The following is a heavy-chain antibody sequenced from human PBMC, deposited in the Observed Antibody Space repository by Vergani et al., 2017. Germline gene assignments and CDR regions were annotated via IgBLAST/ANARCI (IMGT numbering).Heavy chain of an antibody. D-gene: IGHD5-12*01. CDR3: TKGSRGYTGYFFDY. CDR2: VSGSSATP. CDR1: VFSFPGYA. Sequence: EVQLLESGGGLVQTGGSLRLSCEASVFSFPGYAMSWVRQAPGKGLEWVSSVSGSSATPYYADSVKGRFIISRDNSKNTLHLQMNSLRADDTAVYYCTKGSRGYTGYFFDYWGQGALATVSS. V-gene: IGHV3-23*01. J-gene: IGHJ4*02.